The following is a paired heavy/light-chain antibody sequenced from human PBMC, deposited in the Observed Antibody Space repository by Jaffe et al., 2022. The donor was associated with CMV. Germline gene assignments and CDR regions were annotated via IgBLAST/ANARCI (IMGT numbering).Light chain of an antibody. V-gene: IGKV1-8*01. J-gene: IGKJ1*01. CDR2: AAS. CDR3: QQYYSYPWT. Sequence: AIRITQSPSSLSASTGDRVTITCRASQGISSYLAWYQQKPGKAPKLLIYAASTLQSGVPSRFSGSGSGTDFTLTISCLQSEDFATYYCQQYYSYPWTFGQGTKVEIK. CDR1: QGISSY.
Heavy chain of an antibody. J-gene: IGHJ6*03. D-gene: IGHD6-13*01. CDR1: GGSISSYY. CDR2: IYYSGST. Sequence: QVQLQESGPGLVKPSETLSLTCTVSGGSISSYYWSWIRQPPGKGLEWIGYIYYSGSTNYNPSLKSRVTISVDTSKNQFSLKLSSVTAADTAVYYCARVLPQIAAAGNEGYYYYYMDVWGKGTTVTVSS. V-gene: IGHV4-59*01. CDR3: ARVLPQIAAAGNEGYYYYYMDV.